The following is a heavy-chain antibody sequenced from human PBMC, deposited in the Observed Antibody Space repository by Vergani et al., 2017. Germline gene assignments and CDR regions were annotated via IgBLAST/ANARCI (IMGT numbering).Heavy chain of an antibody. Sequence: QVQLQESGPGLVKPSQTLSLTCTVSGGSISSGSYYWSWIRQSPGKGLEWIGYIYSTGSTNYNPSLNSRVTMSVDTSKNQFSLKLRSVTAADTAVYFCARVMYRDEASTGYRLEGMDVWGKGATVTVSP. CDR3: ARVMYRDEASTGYRLEGMDV. CDR1: GGSISSGSYY. D-gene: IGHD3-9*01. J-gene: IGHJ6*04. V-gene: IGHV4-61*01. CDR2: IYSTGST.